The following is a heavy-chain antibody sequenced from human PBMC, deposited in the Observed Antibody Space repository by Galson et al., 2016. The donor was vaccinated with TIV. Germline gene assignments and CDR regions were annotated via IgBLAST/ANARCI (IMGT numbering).Heavy chain of an antibody. J-gene: IGHJ4*02. D-gene: IGHD2-15*01. CDR1: GFTSSDYW. CDR3: AREKAVGPALLDF. Sequence: SLRLSCAASGFTSSDYWMTWVRLTPGKGLEWVANIKEDGREEYYVDSVTGRFTVSRDNARNSLFLQMTSLRAEDTAIYYCAREKAVGPALLDFWGQGVPVTVSP. V-gene: IGHV3-7*03. CDR2: IKEDGREE.